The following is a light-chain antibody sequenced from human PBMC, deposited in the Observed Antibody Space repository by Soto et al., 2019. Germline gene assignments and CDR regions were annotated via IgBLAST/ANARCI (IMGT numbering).Light chain of an antibody. J-gene: IGLJ2*01. V-gene: IGLV1-40*01. CDR1: SSNIGAGYD. CDR2: GNS. CDR3: QSYDSSLSGV. Sequence: QLVLTQPPSVSGAPGQRVTISCTGSSSNIGAGYDVHWYQQLPGTAPKLLIYGNSNRPSGVPDRFSGSKSGTSASLAITGPQAEGEADYYCQSYDSSLSGVFGGGTKLTVL.